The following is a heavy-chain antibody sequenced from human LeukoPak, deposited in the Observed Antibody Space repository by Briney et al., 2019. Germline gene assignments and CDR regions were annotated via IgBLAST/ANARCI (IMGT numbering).Heavy chain of an antibody. CDR3: ARDGGSSGNGAYYMDV. CDR2: IYSSGTT. CDR1: GGSINSGSYY. V-gene: IGHV4-61*02. J-gene: IGHJ6*03. Sequence: PSETLSLTCSVSGGSINSGSYYWSWIRQPAGKGLEWIGRIYSSGTTNYSPSLKSRVTISVDTSKNQFSLKLSSVTAADTAVYYCARDGGSSGNGAYYMDVWGKGTTVTVSS. D-gene: IGHD2-15*01.